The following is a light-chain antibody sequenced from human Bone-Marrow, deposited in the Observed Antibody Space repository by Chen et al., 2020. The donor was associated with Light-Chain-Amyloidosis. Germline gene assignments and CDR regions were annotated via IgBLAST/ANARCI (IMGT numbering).Light chain of an antibody. J-gene: IGKJ2*01. V-gene: IGKV4-1*01. Sequence: IVMILSPESLPVTLCEWSTINCKSSESLLYRSNNKNYLGWDQHKPGQSPKLLMYSASTRESGVPDRFSGSESETDFTLTIISLQAEDVSVYYCQQYYSTPYTFGQGTKLEIQ. CDR2: SAS. CDR1: ESLLYRSNNKNY. CDR3: QQYYSTPYT.